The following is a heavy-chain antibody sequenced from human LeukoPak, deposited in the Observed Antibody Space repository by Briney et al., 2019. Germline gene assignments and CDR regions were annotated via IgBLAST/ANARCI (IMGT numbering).Heavy chain of an antibody. V-gene: IGHV1-46*01. CDR1: GYTFTSYY. CDR2: INPSGGST. J-gene: IGHJ3*02. D-gene: IGHD4-17*01. CDR3: ARADYGDYVTGAFDI. Sequence: ASVKVSCKASGYTFTSYYMHWVRQAPGQGLEWTGIINPSGGSTSYAQKFQGRVTMTRDTSTSTVYMELSSLRSEDTAVYYCARADYGDYVTGAFDIWGQGTMVTVSS.